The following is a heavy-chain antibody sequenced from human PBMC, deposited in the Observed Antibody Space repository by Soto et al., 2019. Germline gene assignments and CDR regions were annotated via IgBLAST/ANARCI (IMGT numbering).Heavy chain of an antibody. CDR3: ARDYGTNWDNWFDP. V-gene: IGHV6-1*01. J-gene: IGHJ5*02. D-gene: IGHD1-1*01. CDR1: GDSVSSNSAA. Sequence: SQTLSLTCAISGDSVSSNSAAWNCIRQSPSRGLEWLGRTYYRATWHNDYAVSVKSRVTISPDTSKNQFSLHLNSMTPEDTAVYYCARDYGTNWDNWFDPWGQGTLVTVSS. CDR2: TYYRATWHN.